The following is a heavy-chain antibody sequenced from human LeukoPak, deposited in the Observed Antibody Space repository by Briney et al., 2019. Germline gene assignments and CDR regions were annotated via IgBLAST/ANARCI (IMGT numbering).Heavy chain of an antibody. D-gene: IGHD1-14*01. V-gene: IGHV3-23*01. CDR2: ISFSGGSS. CDR1: GFTFSSYA. J-gene: IGHJ4*02. Sequence: GGSLRLSCAASGFTFSSYAMSWVRQAPGKGLEWVSGISFSGGSSYYTDSVKGRFTISRDNSKNTLYLQMSSLRAEDTALYYCASRNWYIDYWGQGTLVTVSS. CDR3: ASRNWYIDY.